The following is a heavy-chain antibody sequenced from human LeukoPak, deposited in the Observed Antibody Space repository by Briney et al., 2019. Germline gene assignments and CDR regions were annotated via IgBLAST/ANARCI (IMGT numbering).Heavy chain of an antibody. CDR2: ISAYNGNT. J-gene: IGHJ6*02. CDR1: GYTFTSYG. V-gene: IGHV1-18*01. CDR3: AREGYYDSSGFFQVLYYGMDV. Sequence: ASVKVSCKASGYTFTSYGISWVRQAPGQGLEWMGWISAYNGNTNYAQKLQGRVTMTTDTSTSTAYMELRRLRSDDTAVYYCAREGYYDSSGFFQVLYYGMDVWGQGTTVTVSS. D-gene: IGHD3-22*01.